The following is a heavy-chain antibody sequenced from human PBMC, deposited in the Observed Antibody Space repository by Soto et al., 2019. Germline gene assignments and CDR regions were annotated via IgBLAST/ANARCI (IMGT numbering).Heavy chain of an antibody. CDR1: GLTFSTTS. D-gene: IGHD2-8*01. CDR2: INQDGSAT. CDR3: ARDRGTNTLDY. V-gene: IGHV3-7*03. Sequence: RGALGLSCAISGLTFSTTSMTWVRQAPGKGLEWLASINQDGSATYYVDSVKGRFTISMDNAKNSLYLQLNSLRAEDSATYYCARDRGTNTLDYWGQGTMVTVSS. J-gene: IGHJ4*02.